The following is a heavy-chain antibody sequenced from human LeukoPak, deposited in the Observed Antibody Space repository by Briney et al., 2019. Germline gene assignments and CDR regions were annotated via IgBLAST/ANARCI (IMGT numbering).Heavy chain of an antibody. V-gene: IGHV3-30*02. J-gene: IGHJ4*02. Sequence: GGSLRLSCAASGFTFSSYGMHWFRQAPGKGLEWVAFIRYDGSNKYYADSVRGRFTISRDNSKNALYLQMNSLRAEDTAVYYCASLWFGELFGFDYWGQGTLVTVSS. CDR2: IRYDGSNK. CDR3: ASLWFGELFGFDY. CDR1: GFTFSSYG. D-gene: IGHD3-10*01.